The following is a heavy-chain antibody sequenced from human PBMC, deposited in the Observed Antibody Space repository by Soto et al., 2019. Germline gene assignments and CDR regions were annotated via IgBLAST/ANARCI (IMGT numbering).Heavy chain of an antibody. CDR3: AKDSLYYGSGPSPGD. V-gene: IGHV5-10-1*01. Sequence: LGESLNISCTTSGYTFCSHLSSWVRQVPGRGLQWMGNIDPSDSYINYNPAFRGHVTFSVDKSSSTAYLHWSSLRVEDTAIYYCAKDSLYYGSGPSPGDWGQGTLVTVSS. J-gene: IGHJ4*02. CDR1: GYTFCSHL. CDR2: IDPSDSYI. D-gene: IGHD3-10*01.